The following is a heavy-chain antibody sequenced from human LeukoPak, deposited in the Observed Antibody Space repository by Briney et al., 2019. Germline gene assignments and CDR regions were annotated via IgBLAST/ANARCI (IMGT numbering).Heavy chain of an antibody. D-gene: IGHD3-3*01. CDR1: GFTFSSYA. CDR2: ISGSGGST. Sequence: GGSLRLSCAASGFTFSSYAMSWVRQAPGKGLEWVSAISGSGGSTYYADSVKGRFTISRDNSKNTLYLQMNSLRAEDTAVYYCAKEVGGYDFWSGYYSRYFDYWGQGTLVTVSS. CDR3: AKEVGGYDFWSGYYSRYFDY. V-gene: IGHV3-23*01. J-gene: IGHJ4*02.